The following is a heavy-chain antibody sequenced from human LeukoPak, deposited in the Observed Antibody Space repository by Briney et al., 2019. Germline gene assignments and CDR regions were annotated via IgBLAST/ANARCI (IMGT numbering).Heavy chain of an antibody. Sequence: GGSLRLSCAASGFTVSSNYMSWVRQPPGKGLEWVSVIYSGGDTSYADSVKGRFTISRDSSKNTLYLQMNSLRAEDTAVYYCARAMSTFGGVRNYFDSWGQGTLVTVSS. J-gene: IGHJ4*02. CDR2: IYSGGDT. CDR1: GFTVSSNY. CDR3: ARAMSTFGGVRNYFDS. D-gene: IGHD3-16*01. V-gene: IGHV3-53*03.